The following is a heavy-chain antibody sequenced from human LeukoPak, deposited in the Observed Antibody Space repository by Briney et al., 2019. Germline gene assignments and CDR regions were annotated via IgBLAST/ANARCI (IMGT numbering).Heavy chain of an antibody. V-gene: IGHV3-7*01. CDR1: GFTFSSYA. CDR2: IKQDGSEK. Sequence: GGSLRLSCAASGFTFSSYAMSWVRQAPGKGLEWVANIKQDGSEKYYVDSVKGRFTISRDNAKNSLYLQMNSLRAEDTAVYYCARENIDIVVVPAAMRYYYYMDVWGKGTRSPSP. D-gene: IGHD2-2*01. J-gene: IGHJ6*03. CDR3: ARENIDIVVVPAAMRYYYYMDV.